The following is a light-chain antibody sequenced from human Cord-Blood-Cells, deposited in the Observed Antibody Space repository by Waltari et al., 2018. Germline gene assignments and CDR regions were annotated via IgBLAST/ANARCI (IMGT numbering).Light chain of an antibody. J-gene: IGKJ1*01. CDR1: QSVLYSSNNKNY. Sequence: DLVMTQSPDSLAVSLGERATINCKSSQSVLYSSNNKNYLAWYQQKPGQPPKLLIYWASTRESWVPDRFSGSGSGTDFTLTISSLQAEDVAVYYCQQYYSTPWTFGQGTKVEIK. CDR3: QQYYSTPWT. V-gene: IGKV4-1*01. CDR2: WAS.